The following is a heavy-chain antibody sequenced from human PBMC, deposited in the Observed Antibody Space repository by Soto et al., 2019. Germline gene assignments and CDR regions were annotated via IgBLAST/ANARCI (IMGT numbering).Heavy chain of an antibody. J-gene: IGHJ6*02. D-gene: IGHD6-13*01. CDR3: VRGAAKVYGVVV. CDR1: GFTYTNYW. V-gene: IGHV3-74*01. Sequence: EVQVVESGGGLVQPGGSLRLSCAASGFTYTNYWMHWVRQAPGKGLVWVSRTNSDGSITNYADSVKGRFTMSRDNAKNTVYLQTNSLRAEDTAVYYCVRGAAKVYGVVVWGQVTTVTVSS. CDR2: TNSDGSIT.